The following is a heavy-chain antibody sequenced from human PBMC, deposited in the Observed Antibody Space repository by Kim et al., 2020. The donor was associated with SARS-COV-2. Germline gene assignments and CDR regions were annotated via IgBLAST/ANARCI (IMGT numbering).Heavy chain of an antibody. CDR1: GYTFTSYY. V-gene: IGHV1-46*01. CDR2: INPNGGST. D-gene: IGHD2-8*01. CDR3: ARGTHDTNNYGDY. Sequence: ASVKVSCRASGYTFTSYYIHWVRQAPGQGLEWMGIINPNGGSTNYAQRFQGRVTMTRDTSTSTVYMDLSSLRSEDTAVYYCARGTHDTNNYGDYWGQGTLLTVSS. J-gene: IGHJ4*02.